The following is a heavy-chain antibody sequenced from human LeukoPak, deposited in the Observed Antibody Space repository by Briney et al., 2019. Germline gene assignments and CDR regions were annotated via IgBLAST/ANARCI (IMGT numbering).Heavy chain of an antibody. D-gene: IGHD1-26*01. V-gene: IGHV4-38-2*02. CDR2: IYHSGST. J-gene: IGHJ4*02. CDR1: DYSISSDYY. Sequence: SETLSLTCTVSDYSISSDYYWGWIRQPPGKGVEWIGRIYHSGSTSYNPSLHSRLPISLETSKNNFFLTLSPVPAAGEPAYYCARRIVGAGVDYWGQGPLVTVPS. CDR3: ARRIVGAGVDY.